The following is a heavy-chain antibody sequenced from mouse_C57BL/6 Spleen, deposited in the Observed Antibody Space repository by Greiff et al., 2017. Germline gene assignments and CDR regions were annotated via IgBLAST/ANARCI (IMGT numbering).Heavy chain of an antibody. Sequence: QVQLKESGPELVKPGASVKLSCKASGYTFTSYDINWVKQRPGQGLEWIGWIYPRDGSTKYNEKFKGKATLTVDTSSSTAYMELHSLTSEDSAVYCCARGGIYYDYDGWYFDVWGTGTTVTVSS. CDR2: IYPRDGST. CDR1: GYTFTSYD. J-gene: IGHJ1*03. CDR3: ARGGIYYDYDGWYFDV. V-gene: IGHV1-85*01. D-gene: IGHD2-4*01.